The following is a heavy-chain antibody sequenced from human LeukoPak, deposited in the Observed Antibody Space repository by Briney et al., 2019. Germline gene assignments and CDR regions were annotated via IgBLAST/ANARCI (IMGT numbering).Heavy chain of an antibody. Sequence: SETLSLTCTVSGGSISSSSYYWGWIRQPPGKGLEWIGSIYYSGSTYYNPSLKSRVTISVDTSKNQFSLKLSSVTAADTAVYYCAREGGVEVYYGSGSYYGELDYWGQGTLVTVSS. J-gene: IGHJ4*02. D-gene: IGHD3-10*01. CDR3: AREGGVEVYYGSGSYYGELDY. CDR2: IYYSGST. V-gene: IGHV4-39*02. CDR1: GGSISSSSYY.